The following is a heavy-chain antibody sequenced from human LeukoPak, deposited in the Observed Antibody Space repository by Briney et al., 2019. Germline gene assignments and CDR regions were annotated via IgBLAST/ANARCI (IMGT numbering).Heavy chain of an antibody. Sequence: PGGSLRLSCAASGFTFSSYEMNWVRQAPGKGLEWVSYISSSGSTIYYADSVKGRFTISRDNAKNSLYLQMNSLRAEDTAVYYCARDGGHGKTTVTRSYWGQGTLVTVSS. CDR2: ISSSGSTI. J-gene: IGHJ4*02. CDR3: ARDGGHGKTTVTRSY. CDR1: GFTFSSYE. D-gene: IGHD4-17*01. V-gene: IGHV3-48*03.